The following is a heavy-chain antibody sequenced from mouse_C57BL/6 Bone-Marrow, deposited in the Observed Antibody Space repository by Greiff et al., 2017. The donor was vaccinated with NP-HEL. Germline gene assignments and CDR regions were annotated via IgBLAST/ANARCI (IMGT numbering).Heavy chain of an antibody. CDR2: ISYDGSN. CDR3: ARETGRVGYYFDY. CDR1: GYSITSGYY. J-gene: IGHJ2*01. D-gene: IGHD4-1*01. Sequence: EVKLQESGPGLVKPSQSLSLTCSVTGYSITSGYYWNWIRQFPGNKLEWMGYISYDGSNNYNPSLKNRISITRDTSKNQFFLKLNSVTTEDTATYYCARETGRVGYYFDYWGQGTTLTVSS. V-gene: IGHV3-6*01.